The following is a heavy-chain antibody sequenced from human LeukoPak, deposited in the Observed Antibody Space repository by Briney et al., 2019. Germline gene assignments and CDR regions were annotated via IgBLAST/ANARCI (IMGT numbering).Heavy chain of an antibody. J-gene: IGHJ4*02. CDR2: ISASGGTT. V-gene: IGHV3-23*01. CDR3: AKDREFCTSTTCFYDY. CDR1: GFTFSSFA. Sequence: GGSLRLSCAASGFTFSSFAMSWVRQAPGKGLEWVAAISASGGTTYYADSVRGRFTISRDNSKSTLTLHMNSLRAGDTAVFYCAKDREFCTSTTCFYDYWGQGTLVTVSS. D-gene: IGHD2-2*01.